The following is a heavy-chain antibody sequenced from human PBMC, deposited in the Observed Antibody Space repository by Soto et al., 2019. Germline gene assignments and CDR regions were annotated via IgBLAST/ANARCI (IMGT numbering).Heavy chain of an antibody. D-gene: IGHD2-21*01. V-gene: IGHV3-72*01. CDR2: SRNKANSYTT. CDR1: GFTFSDHY. Sequence: EVELVESGGGLVQPGGSLRLSCAASGFTFSDHYMDWVRQAPGKGLEWVGRSRNKANSYTTEYAASVKGRFTISRDDSKNSLYLQMNSLKTEDTAVYHCARKGLVLDAFDIWGQGTRVTVSS. CDR3: ARKGLVLDAFDI. J-gene: IGHJ3*02.